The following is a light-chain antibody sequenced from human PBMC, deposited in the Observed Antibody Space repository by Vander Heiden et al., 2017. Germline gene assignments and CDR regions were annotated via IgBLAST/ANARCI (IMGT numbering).Light chain of an antibody. CDR3: CSYAGSSTWV. Sequence: QSALTQPASVSGSPGQSITISCTGTNSDVGNYYLVSWYQQHPGKAPKLIIYECSKWPSGVSNRFSASKSGNTASLTISGLQAEDEADYYCCSYAGSSTWVFGGGTKLTVL. J-gene: IGLJ3*02. CDR2: ECS. CDR1: NSDVGNYYL. V-gene: IGLV2-23*01.